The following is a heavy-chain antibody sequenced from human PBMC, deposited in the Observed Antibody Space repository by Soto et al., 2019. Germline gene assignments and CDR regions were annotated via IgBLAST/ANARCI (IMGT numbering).Heavy chain of an antibody. J-gene: IGHJ6*02. D-gene: IGHD3-10*01. CDR3: SRDDEYSGNGMDV. V-gene: IGHV3-33*01. CDR1: GFTFSNYG. Sequence: QVQLVESGGGVVQPGRSLRLSCAASGFTFSNYGMHWVRQGPGKGLEWVAVILNDGSNRYNADSVKDRFTISRDNSKNMLYLQMNSLRVEDTAVYYCSRDDEYSGNGMDVWGQGTTVTVS. CDR2: ILNDGSNR.